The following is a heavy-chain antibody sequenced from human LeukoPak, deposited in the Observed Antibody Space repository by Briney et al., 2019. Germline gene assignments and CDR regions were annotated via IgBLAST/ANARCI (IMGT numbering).Heavy chain of an antibody. CDR1: GFTLSSYA. Sequence: PGGSLRLSCAASGFTLSSYAMSWVRQGPGKGLEWVSAISVSGNTYHADSVKGRFTISRDSSKNTLYLQMNSLRAEDTAVYYCANSHSSSWSTLDYWGQGTLVTVSS. D-gene: IGHD6-13*01. CDR2: ISVSGNT. V-gene: IGHV3-23*01. J-gene: IGHJ4*02. CDR3: ANSHSSSWSTLDY.